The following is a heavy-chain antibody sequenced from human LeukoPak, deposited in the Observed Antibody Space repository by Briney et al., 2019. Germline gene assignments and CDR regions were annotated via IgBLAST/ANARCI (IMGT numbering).Heavy chain of an antibody. CDR2: IRYDGSNK. CDR3: ARSWEMTSAFDI. CDR1: VFTFSSYG. Sequence: PGGSLRLSCAASVFTFSSYGLHWVRQAAGKGLEWVAFIRYDGSNKYYADSVKGRFTISRDNAKNSLYLQMNSLRAEDTAVYYCARSWEMTSAFDIWGQGTMVTVSS. V-gene: IGHV3-30*02. J-gene: IGHJ3*02. D-gene: IGHD1-26*01.